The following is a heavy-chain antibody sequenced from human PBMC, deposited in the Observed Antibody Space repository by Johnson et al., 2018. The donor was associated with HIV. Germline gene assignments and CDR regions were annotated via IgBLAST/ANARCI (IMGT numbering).Heavy chain of an antibody. CDR2: IHWNGGRI. Sequence: SGIHWNGGRIGYADSVKGRFTISRDNSKNTLYLQMNSLRAEDTAVYYCARQTLRAFDIWGQGTMVTVSS. V-gene: IGHV3-20*03. CDR3: ARQTLRAFDI. J-gene: IGHJ3*02.